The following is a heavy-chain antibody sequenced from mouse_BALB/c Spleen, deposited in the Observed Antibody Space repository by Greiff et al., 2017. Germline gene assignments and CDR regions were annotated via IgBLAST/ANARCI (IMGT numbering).Heavy chain of an antibody. V-gene: IGHV2-9*02. CDR2: IWAGGST. CDR1: GFSLTSYG. CDR3: ARGEDYDGYFPAWFAY. Sequence: VHLVESGPGLVAPSQSLSITCTVSGFSLTSYGVHWVRQPPGKGLEWLGVIWAGGSTNYNSALMSRLSISKDNSKSQVFLKMNSLQTDDTAMYYCARGEDYDGYFPAWFAYWGQGTLVTVSA. D-gene: IGHD2-3*01. J-gene: IGHJ3*01.